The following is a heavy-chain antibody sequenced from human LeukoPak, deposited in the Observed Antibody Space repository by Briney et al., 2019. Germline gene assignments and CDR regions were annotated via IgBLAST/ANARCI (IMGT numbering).Heavy chain of an antibody. J-gene: IGHJ4*02. CDR1: GFTFSSYA. D-gene: IGHD5-18*01. CDR2: ISSNGGST. CDR3: VKDRRGYSYAYYFDY. Sequence: GGSLRPSCSASGFTFSSYAMHWVRQAPGKGLEYVSAISSNGGSTYYADSVKGRFTTSRDNSKNTLYLQMSSLRAEDTAVYYCVKDRRGYSYAYYFDYWGQGTLVTVSS. V-gene: IGHV3-64D*06.